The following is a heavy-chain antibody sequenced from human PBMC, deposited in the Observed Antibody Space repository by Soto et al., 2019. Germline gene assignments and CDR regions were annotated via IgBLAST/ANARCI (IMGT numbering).Heavy chain of an antibody. CDR2: IAYDESTT. CDR1: GFTFSNYW. D-gene: IGHD1-26*01. J-gene: IGHJ4*02. CDR3: ARGGGSHAHPPDY. Sequence: GSLRLSCAASGFTFSNYWMHWIRQAPGKGLVWVSRIAYDESTTPSADSVKGRFTISRDNAKNTLYLQMNSLRAEATAVYYCARGGGSHAHPPDYWGQGTLVTVSS. V-gene: IGHV3-74*01.